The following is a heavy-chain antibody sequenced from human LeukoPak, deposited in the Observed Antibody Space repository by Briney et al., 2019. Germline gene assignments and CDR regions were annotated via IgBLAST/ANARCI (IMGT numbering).Heavy chain of an antibody. CDR2: VYYSGSA. V-gene: IGHV4-59*01. D-gene: IGHD2-2*01. Sequence: SETLSLTCTVSGDSISTYYWSWIRQPPGKGLEWIGYVYYSGSANYNPSLKSRVTISVDTSNHQFSLKLNSVTAADTAVYYCARDRCAGTSCYPGTFDTWGQGTMVTVSS. CDR3: ARDRCAGTSCYPGTFDT. CDR1: GDSISTYY. J-gene: IGHJ3*02.